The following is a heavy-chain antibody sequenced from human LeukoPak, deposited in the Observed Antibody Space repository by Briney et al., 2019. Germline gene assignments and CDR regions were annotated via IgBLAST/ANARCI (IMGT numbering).Heavy chain of an antibody. V-gene: IGHV4-34*01. J-gene: IGHJ5*02. CDR1: GGSFSGYY. CDR3: ARGRGIAAAGTGWFDP. D-gene: IGHD6-13*01. CDR2: INHSGST. Sequence: SETLSLTCAVYGGSFSGYYWSWIRHPPGKGLEWIGEINHSGSTNYNPSLKSRVTISVDTSKNQFSLKLSSVTAADTAVYYCARGRGIAAAGTGWFDPWGQGTLVTVSS.